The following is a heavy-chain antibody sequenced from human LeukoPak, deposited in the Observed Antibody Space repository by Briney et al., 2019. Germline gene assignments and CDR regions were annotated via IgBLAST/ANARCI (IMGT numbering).Heavy chain of an antibody. V-gene: IGHV4-39*01. CDR1: AGSFISSSHH. D-gene: IGHD5-12*01. CDR2: VYYGRTT. CDR3: VRHDGRGGATMGAFDS. Sequence: SETLSLTCTVSAGSFISSSHHWGWIRQSPGRGLEWIGSVYYGRTTYYNPSLDGRVTVSLDTSANQFSLQLNSVTAADTAVYYCVRHDGRGGATMGAFDSWGQGSLVTVSS. J-gene: IGHJ5*01.